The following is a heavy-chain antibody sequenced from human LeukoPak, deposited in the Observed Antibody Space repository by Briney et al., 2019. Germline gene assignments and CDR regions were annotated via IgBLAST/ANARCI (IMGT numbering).Heavy chain of an antibody. Sequence: GASVKVSCKASGYTFTNYAMNWVRQAPGQGLEWMGWTNPNTGNPAYAQGFTGRFVFSLDTSVTTTYLQISGLKAEDTAVYYCARAYQPLGGLSFPDSWGQGTLVTVSS. V-gene: IGHV7-4-1*02. CDR2: TNPNTGNP. J-gene: IGHJ5*01. D-gene: IGHD3-16*02. CDR3: ARAYQPLGGLSFPDS. CDR1: GYTFTNYA.